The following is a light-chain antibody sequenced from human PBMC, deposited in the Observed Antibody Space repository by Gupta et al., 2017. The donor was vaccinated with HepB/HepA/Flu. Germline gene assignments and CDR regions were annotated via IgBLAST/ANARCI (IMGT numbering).Light chain of an antibody. Sequence: EIVLTQSPATLSLSPGERATLSCRASQSVSIYLAWYQQKPGQAPRLLIYDASNRATGIPARFSGSGSGTDFTLTISSLEPEYFALYYCQQRSNLYTFGQGTKLEIK. V-gene: IGKV3-11*01. CDR1: QSVSIY. J-gene: IGKJ2*01. CDR3: QQRSNLYT. CDR2: DAS.